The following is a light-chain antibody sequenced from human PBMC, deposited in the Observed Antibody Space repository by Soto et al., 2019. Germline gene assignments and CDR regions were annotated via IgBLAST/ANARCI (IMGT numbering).Light chain of an antibody. CDR2: NSD. CDR3: ATWDDSLNGWV. J-gene: IGLJ3*02. V-gene: IGLV1-44*01. Sequence: QSVLTQAPSASGTPGQRVTISCSGTRSNIGRNTVNWYQQLPGTAPKLLIYNSDQRPSGVPDRFSGSKSGTSASLAIGGLQSEDEADYYCATWDDSLNGWVFGGRTKLTVL. CDR1: RSNIGRNT.